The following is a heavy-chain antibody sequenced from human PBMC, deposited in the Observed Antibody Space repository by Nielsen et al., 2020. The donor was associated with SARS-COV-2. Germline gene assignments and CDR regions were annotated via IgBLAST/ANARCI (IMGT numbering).Heavy chain of an antibody. V-gene: IGHV4-59*01. CDR1: GGSISSYY. D-gene: IGHD3-3*01. CDR3: ARGLPQLWGDFWSGSNYYYYYMDV. CDR2: IYYSGST. J-gene: IGHJ6*03. Sequence: SETLSLTCTVSGGSISSYYWSWIRQPPGKGLEWIGYIYYSGSTNYNPSLKSRVTISVDTSKNQFSLKLSSVTAADTAVYYCARGLPQLWGDFWSGSNYYYYYMDVWGKGTTVTVSS.